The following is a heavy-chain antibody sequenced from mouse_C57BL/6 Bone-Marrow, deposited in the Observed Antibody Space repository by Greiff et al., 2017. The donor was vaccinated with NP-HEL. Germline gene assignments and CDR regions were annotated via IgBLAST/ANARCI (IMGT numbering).Heavy chain of an antibody. Sequence: EVQGVESGGGLVKPGGSLKLSCAASGFTFSSYAMSWVRQTPEKRLEWVATISDGGSYTYYPDNVKGRFTISRDNAKNNLYLQMSHLKSADTALYYCAREGTYDGWFAYWGQGTLVTVSA. V-gene: IGHV5-4*01. CDR2: ISDGGSYT. CDR3: AREGTYDGWFAY. J-gene: IGHJ3*01. D-gene: IGHD2-12*01. CDR1: GFTFSSYA.